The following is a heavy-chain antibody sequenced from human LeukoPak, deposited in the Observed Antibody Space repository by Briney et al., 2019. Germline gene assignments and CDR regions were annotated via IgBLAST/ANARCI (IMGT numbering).Heavy chain of an antibody. J-gene: IGHJ4*02. CDR1: GFTFSNYG. CDR2: ISYDGRNQ. Sequence: GRSLRLSCAASGFTFSNYGMHWVRQAPGKGLEWVAVISYDGRNQYYADSVKGRFTVSRDNSKSTLYLQMNRLRGEDTAVYNCARYGGFLDYWGQGTLVTVSS. CDR3: ARYGGFLDY. D-gene: IGHD3-16*01. V-gene: IGHV3-30*19.